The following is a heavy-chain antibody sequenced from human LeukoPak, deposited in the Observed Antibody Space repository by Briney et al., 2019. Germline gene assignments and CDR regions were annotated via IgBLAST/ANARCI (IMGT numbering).Heavy chain of an antibody. CDR1: GFTFSTYW. V-gene: IGHV3-7*01. CDR3: ARGYCSGGRCYRNAFDI. Sequence: PGGSLRLSCAASGFTFSTYWMTWVRQAPGKGLEWVADIKKDGSEKNYVDSVKGRFTISRGNAKNSLYLQMNSLRAEDTAVYYCARGYCSGGRCYRNAFDIWGQGTMVTVSS. CDR2: IKKDGSEK. D-gene: IGHD2-15*01. J-gene: IGHJ3*02.